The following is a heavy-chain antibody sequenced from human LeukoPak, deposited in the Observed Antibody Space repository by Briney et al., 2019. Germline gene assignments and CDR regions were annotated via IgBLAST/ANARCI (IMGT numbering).Heavy chain of an antibody. CDR1: GYTFTSYG. J-gene: IGHJ6*03. D-gene: IGHD6-13*01. Sequence: GASVKVSCKASGYTFTSYGISWVRQAPGQGLEWMGWISAYNGNTNYAQKLQGRVTMTTDTSTSTAYMELRSLRSDDTAVYYCAREEQQLVHHYYYYMDVWGKGTTVTVSS. V-gene: IGHV1-18*01. CDR2: ISAYNGNT. CDR3: AREEQQLVHHYYYYMDV.